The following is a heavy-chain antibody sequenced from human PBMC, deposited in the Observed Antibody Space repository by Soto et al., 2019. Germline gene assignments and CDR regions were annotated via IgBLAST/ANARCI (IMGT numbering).Heavy chain of an antibody. CDR2: THYSGST. CDR1: GGSVSSGSYF. Sequence: SETLSLTCTVSGGSVSSGSYFWSWIRQPPGKGLEWVVFTHYSGSTTYSPSLRSRVTTSVDTSRNQFSLKLTSVTAADTAVYYCARGEDAFFYYGLDVWGQGITVTVSS. CDR3: ARGEDAFFYYGLDV. V-gene: IGHV4-61*01. J-gene: IGHJ6*02.